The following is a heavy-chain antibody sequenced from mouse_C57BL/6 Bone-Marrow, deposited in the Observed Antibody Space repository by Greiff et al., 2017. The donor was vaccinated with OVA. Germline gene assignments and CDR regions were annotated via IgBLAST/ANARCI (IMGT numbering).Heavy chain of an antibody. CDR2: IHPNSGST. CDR1: GYTFTSYW. J-gene: IGHJ2*01. CDR3: ARKELRLDFDY. D-gene: IGHD3-2*02. Sequence: QVQLQQPGAELVKPGASVKLSCKASGYTFTSYWMHWVKQRPGQGLEWIGMIHPNSGSTNYNEKFKSKATLTVDKSSSTAYMQLSSLTSDDSAVYYCARKELRLDFDYWGQGTTLTVSS. V-gene: IGHV1-64*01.